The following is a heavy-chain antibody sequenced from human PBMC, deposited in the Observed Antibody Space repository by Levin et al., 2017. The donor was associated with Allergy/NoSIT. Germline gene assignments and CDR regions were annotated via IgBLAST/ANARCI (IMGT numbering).Heavy chain of an antibody. V-gene: IGHV3-7*04. Sequence: GGSLRLSCAASGFTFSSYWMSWVRQAPGKGLEWVANIKQDGSEKYYVDSVKGRFTISRDNAKNSLYLQMNSLRAEDTAVYYCARVDYVWGSYRYTFDYWGQGTLVTVSS. J-gene: IGHJ4*02. CDR2: IKQDGSEK. CDR1: GFTFSSYW. D-gene: IGHD3-16*02. CDR3: ARVDYVWGSYRYTFDY.